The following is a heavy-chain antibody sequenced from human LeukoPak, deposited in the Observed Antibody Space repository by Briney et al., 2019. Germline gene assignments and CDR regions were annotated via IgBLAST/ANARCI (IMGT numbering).Heavy chain of an antibody. D-gene: IGHD2-15*01. CDR3: ARGGSSDVTLGDYFDY. Sequence: SVKVSCKASGGTFSSYAISWVRQAPGQGLEWMRRIIPIFGTANYAQKFQGRVTITTDESTSTAYMELSSLRSEDTAVYYCARGGSSDVTLGDYFDYWGQGTLVTVSS. V-gene: IGHV1-69*05. CDR1: GGTFSSYA. J-gene: IGHJ4*02. CDR2: IIPIFGTA.